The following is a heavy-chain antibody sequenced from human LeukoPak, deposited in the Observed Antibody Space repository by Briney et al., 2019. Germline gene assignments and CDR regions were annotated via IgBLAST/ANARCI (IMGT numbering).Heavy chain of an antibody. CDR1: GGSFSGYY. D-gene: IGHD2-2*01. Sequence: SETLSLTCAVYGGSFSGYYWSRIRQPPGKGLEWIGEINHSESTNYNPSLKSRVTISVDTSKNQFPLKLSSVTAADTAVYYCARRVVPAAMRRAFDIWGQGTMVTVSS. J-gene: IGHJ3*02. V-gene: IGHV4-34*01. CDR3: ARRVVPAAMRRAFDI. CDR2: INHSEST.